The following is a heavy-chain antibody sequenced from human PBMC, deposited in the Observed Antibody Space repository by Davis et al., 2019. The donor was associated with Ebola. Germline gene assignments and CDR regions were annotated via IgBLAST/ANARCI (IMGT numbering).Heavy chain of an antibody. CDR2: ISGSGGST. J-gene: IGHJ6*02. D-gene: IGHD3-3*01. Sequence: GESLKISCAASGFTFSSYAMSWVRQAPGRGLEWVSSISGSGGSTYYADSVKGRFTISRDNPKNTLYLQMNSLRAEDTAVYYCARSRFPYGMDVWGQGTTVTVSS. CDR1: GFTFSSYA. CDR3: ARSRFPYGMDV. V-gene: IGHV3-23*01.